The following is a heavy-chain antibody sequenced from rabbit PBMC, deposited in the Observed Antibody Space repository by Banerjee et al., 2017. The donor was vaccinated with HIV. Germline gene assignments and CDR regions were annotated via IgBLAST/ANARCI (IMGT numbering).Heavy chain of an antibody. CDR3: ARSIYASSSGFYGL. D-gene: IGHD1-1*01. V-gene: IGHV1S45*01. J-gene: IGHJ4*01. Sequence: QEQLEESGGDLVKPEGSLTLTCKASGFSFSSSYWICWVRQAPGRGLEWIACIDGGNIGTTYYASWAKGRFTISKISSTTVTLQMTSLTAADTATYFCARSIYASSSGFYGLWGPGTLVTV. CDR2: IDGGNIGTT. CDR1: GFSFSSSYW.